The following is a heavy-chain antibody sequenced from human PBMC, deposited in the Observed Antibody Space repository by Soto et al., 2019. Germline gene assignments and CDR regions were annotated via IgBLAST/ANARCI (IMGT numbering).Heavy chain of an antibody. Sequence: VQLVQSGAEVKKPGSSVKVSCKATGGTFSSYAISWVRQAPGQGLEWMGGIIPIFGTTNYAQKFQDRVTITADKSTSTAYMELSSLTSEDTAAYYCARDLTIASAAEVYYYYGMDVWGQGTTVTVSS. CDR1: GGTFSSYA. CDR2: IIPIFGTT. V-gene: IGHV1-69*06. J-gene: IGHJ6*02. CDR3: ARDLTIASAAEVYYYYGMDV. D-gene: IGHD6-13*01.